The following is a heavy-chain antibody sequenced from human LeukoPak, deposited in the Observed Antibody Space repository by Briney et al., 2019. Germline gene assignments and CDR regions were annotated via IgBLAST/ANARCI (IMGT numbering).Heavy chain of an antibody. CDR2: ISGSGGST. Sequence: GGSLRLSCVASGFTSSSYAMSWVRPAPGKGLEWVSAISGSGGSTYYADSVKGRFTISRDNSKNTLYLQMNSLRAEDTAVYRCAKDVAYYYDSSGYALPYYFDYWGQGTLVTVSS. D-gene: IGHD3-22*01. CDR1: GFTSSSYA. CDR3: AKDVAYYYDSSGYALPYYFDY. V-gene: IGHV3-23*01. J-gene: IGHJ4*02.